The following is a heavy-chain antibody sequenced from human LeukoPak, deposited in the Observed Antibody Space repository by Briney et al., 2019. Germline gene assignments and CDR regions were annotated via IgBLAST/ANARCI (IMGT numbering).Heavy chain of an antibody. CDR1: GFTFSSHW. D-gene: IGHD3-10*01. CDR2: IKQDGSVK. CDR3: AKDTYYGSGSYLVGPYDY. J-gene: IGHJ4*02. Sequence: GGSLRLSCAASGFTFSSHWMSWVRQAPGKGLEWVANIKQDGSVKYYVDSVKGRFTISRDNAKNSLYLQMNSLRVEDTAVYYCAKDTYYGSGSYLVGPYDYWGQGTMVTVSS. V-gene: IGHV3-7*01.